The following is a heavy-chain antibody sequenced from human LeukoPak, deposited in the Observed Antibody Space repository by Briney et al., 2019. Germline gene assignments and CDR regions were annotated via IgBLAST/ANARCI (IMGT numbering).Heavy chain of an antibody. D-gene: IGHD3-9*01. CDR2: LSGSGGST. Sequence: PGGSLRLSCAASGFTFSTYAMSWVRQTTGKGLEWVSALSGSGGSTYYADSVKGRFTISRDNSKNTLYLQMNSLRAEDTAVYYCAKTGNYDILTGYYHWGQGSLVTVSS. CDR3: AKTGNYDILTGYYH. V-gene: IGHV3-23*01. CDR1: GFTFSTYA. J-gene: IGHJ4*02.